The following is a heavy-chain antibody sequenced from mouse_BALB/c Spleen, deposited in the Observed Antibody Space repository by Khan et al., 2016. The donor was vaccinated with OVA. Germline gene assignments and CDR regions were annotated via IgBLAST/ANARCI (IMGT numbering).Heavy chain of an antibody. CDR2: IFPGTGTT. D-gene: IGHD2-1*01. CDR3: ESGDYGSDGFVY. J-gene: IGHJ3*01. V-gene: IGHV1S132*01. Sequence: QIQLVQSGAELVKPGASVKLSCKTSGYTFTSYWIQWVKQRPGQGLGWIGQIFPGTGTTYYNENFKGKATLTVDTSSSTAYLQLSSLTSEDTAVFSWESGDYGSDGFVYWGQGTLVTVSP. CDR1: GYTFTSYW.